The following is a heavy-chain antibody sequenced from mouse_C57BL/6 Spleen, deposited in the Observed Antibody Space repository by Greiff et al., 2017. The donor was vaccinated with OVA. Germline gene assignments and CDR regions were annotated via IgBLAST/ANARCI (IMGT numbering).Heavy chain of an antibody. CDR1: GFSLTSYG. D-gene: IGHD1-1*01. CDR2: IWRGGST. Sequence: VKLMESGPGLVQPSQSLSITCTVSGFSLTSYGVHWVRQSPGKGLEWLGVIWRGGSTDYNAAFMSRLSITKDNSKSQVFFKMKSLQADDAAIYYCAKKLFITTVVAPNYAMDYWGQGTSVTVSS. CDR3: AKKLFITTVVAPNYAMDY. V-gene: IGHV2-5*01. J-gene: IGHJ4*01.